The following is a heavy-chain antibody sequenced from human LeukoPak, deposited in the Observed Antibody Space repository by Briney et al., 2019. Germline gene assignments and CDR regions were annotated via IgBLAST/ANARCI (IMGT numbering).Heavy chain of an antibody. CDR2: INAGNGNT. J-gene: IGHJ4*02. Sequence: GASVKVSCKASGYTFTSYAMHWVRQAPGQRLEWMGWINAGNGNTKYSQKFQGRVTVTRDTSASTAYMELSSLRSEDTAVYYCARDFYGDYFFDYWGQGTLVTVSS. D-gene: IGHD4-17*01. V-gene: IGHV1-3*01. CDR1: GYTFTSYA. CDR3: ARDFYGDYFFDY.